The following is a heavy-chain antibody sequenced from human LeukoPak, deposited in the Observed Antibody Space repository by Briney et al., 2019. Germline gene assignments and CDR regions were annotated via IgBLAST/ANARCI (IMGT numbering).Heavy chain of an antibody. CDR2: IYYSGST. J-gene: IGHJ4*02. V-gene: IGHV4-59*01. Sequence: SETLSLTCTVSGGSISSYYWSWIRQPPGKGLEWIWHIYYSGSTNYNPSPKSRVTISVDTTKNQFSLKISSVTAADKAVYYCARNTYYYGSGAMTDCWGQGTLVTVSS. CDR3: ARNTYYYGSGAMTDC. CDR1: GGSISSYY. D-gene: IGHD3-10*01.